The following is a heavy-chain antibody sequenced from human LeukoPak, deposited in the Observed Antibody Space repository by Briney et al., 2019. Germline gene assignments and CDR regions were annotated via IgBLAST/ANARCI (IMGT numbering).Heavy chain of an antibody. CDR3: ARLAYSSGWTFDY. D-gene: IGHD6-19*01. CDR1: GVSISSSNSY. Sequence: YPSETLSLTCTVSGVSISSSNSYWGWIRQPPGKGLGWIGNIYYSGNTYYNPSLKSRVTISVDTSRNQFSLKLSSVTAADTAVYYCARLAYSSGWTFDYWGQGTLVTVSS. V-gene: IGHV4-39*01. CDR2: IYYSGNT. J-gene: IGHJ4*02.